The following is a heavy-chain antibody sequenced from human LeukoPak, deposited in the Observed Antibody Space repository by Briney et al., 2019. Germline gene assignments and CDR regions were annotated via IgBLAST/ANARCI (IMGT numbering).Heavy chain of an antibody. CDR1: GFTFSYYW. Sequence: GGSLRLSCAASGFTFSYYWMSWVRQAPGKGLEWVANIKQDGSDKYYVDSVKGRFTISRDNAKNSLYLQMNSLSAEDTAMYYCTRDLTNWNAATFDIWGQGTMVTVSS. J-gene: IGHJ3*02. V-gene: IGHV3-7*01. CDR3: TRDLTNWNAATFDI. CDR2: IKQDGSDK. D-gene: IGHD1-1*01.